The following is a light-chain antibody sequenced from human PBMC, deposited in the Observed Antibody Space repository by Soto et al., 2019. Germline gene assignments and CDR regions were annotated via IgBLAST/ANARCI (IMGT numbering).Light chain of an antibody. V-gene: IGKV3-20*01. Sequence: EIVLTQSPGTLSLSPGERATLSCRASQSVSSSYLAWYQQKPGQAPKVLIYRASSRATGIPDRFSGSGSGTDFTLTISRLEPEDFAGYYCQQYGSSPLTFGGGTKVDIK. CDR1: QSVSSSY. CDR3: QQYGSSPLT. CDR2: RAS. J-gene: IGKJ4*01.